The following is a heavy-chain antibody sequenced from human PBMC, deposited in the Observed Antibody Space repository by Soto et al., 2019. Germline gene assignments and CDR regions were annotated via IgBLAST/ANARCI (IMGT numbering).Heavy chain of an antibody. CDR2: IIPIFGTA. Sequence: ASVKVSCKASGGTFSSYAISWVRQAPGQGLEWMGGIIPIFGTANYAQKFQGRVTITADESTSTAYMELSSLRSEDTAVYYCARAARYCSGGSCLGTGWGQGTLVTVSS. CDR3: ARAARYCSGGSCLGTG. CDR1: GGTFSSYA. D-gene: IGHD2-15*01. J-gene: IGHJ4*02. V-gene: IGHV1-69*13.